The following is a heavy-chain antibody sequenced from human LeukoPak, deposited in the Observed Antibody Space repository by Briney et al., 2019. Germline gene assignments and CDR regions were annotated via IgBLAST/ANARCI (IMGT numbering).Heavy chain of an antibody. J-gene: IGHJ6*03. V-gene: IGHV1-8*01. CDR2: MNPNSGNT. D-gene: IGHD5-12*01. CDR1: GYTFTSYD. CDR3: ARGSRGYVYYYYYMDV. Sequence: ASVKVSCKASGYTFTSYDINWVRQATGQGLEWMGWMNPNSGNTGYAQKFQGRVTMTRNTSISTAYMELSSLRSEDTAVYYCARGSRGYVYYYYYMDVWGKGTTVTISS.